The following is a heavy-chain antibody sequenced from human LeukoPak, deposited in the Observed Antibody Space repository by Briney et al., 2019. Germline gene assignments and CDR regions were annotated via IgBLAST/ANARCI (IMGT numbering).Heavy chain of an antibody. J-gene: IGHJ1*01. V-gene: IGHV1-24*01. CDR3: ATPVALSIPGVTPPEYFHH. CDR2: FDPKDGET. Sequence: ASVKASCKVSGYTLTGLSMHWVRQASGEGLGWMGGFDPKDGETIYAQKFQGRVTMTEDTSTDTAYMELSSLRSEDTAMYYCATPVALSIPGVTPPEYFHHWGQGTLVTVSS. CDR1: GYTLTGLS. D-gene: IGHD4-23*01.